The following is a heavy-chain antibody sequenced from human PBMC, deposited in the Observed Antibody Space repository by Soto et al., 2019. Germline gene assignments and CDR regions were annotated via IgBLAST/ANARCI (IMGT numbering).Heavy chain of an antibody. CDR1: EYSFTDYW. J-gene: IGHJ4*02. CDR3: TRNRPFDS. V-gene: IGHV5-51*03. Sequence: EVQLVQSGAEVKKPGESLQISCLGSEYSFTDYWISWVRQMPGKGLEWMGMIYPGDSDTRYSPSFQGQVTISVDKSTSTAFLQWSSLKASDTAIYYCTRNRPFDSWGQGTPVTVSS. CDR2: IYPGDSDT.